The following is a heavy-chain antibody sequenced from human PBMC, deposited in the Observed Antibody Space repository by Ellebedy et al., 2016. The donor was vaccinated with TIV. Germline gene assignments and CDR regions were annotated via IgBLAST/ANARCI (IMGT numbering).Heavy chain of an antibody. J-gene: IGHJ4*02. CDR2: IDPSDSYT. CDR3: ARPKYCSGGSCYLGY. Sequence: GESLKISCKGSGYSFTSYWISWVRQMPGKGLEWMGRIDPSDSYTNYSPSFQGHVTISADKSISTAYLQWSSLKASDTAMYYCARPKYCSGGSCYLGYWGQGTLVTVSS. CDR1: GYSFTSYW. V-gene: IGHV5-10-1*01. D-gene: IGHD2-15*01.